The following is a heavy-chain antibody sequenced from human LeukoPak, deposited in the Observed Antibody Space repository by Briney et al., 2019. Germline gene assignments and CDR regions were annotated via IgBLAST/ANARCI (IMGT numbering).Heavy chain of an antibody. CDR1: GYTFTGYY. V-gene: IGHV1-2*02. Sequence: ASVKVSCKASGYTFTGYYMHWVRQAPGQGLEWMGWINPNSGGTNYAQKFQGRVTMTRDTSISTAYMELSRLRSDDTAVYYCARDPPPSPYYYGSGSYYQALGFFDYWGQGTLVTVSS. CDR2: INPNSGGT. J-gene: IGHJ4*02. D-gene: IGHD3-10*01. CDR3: ARDPPPSPYYYGSGSYYQALGFFDY.